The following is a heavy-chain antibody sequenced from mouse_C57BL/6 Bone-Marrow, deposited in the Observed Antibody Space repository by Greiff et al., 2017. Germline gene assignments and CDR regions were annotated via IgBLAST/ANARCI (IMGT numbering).Heavy chain of an antibody. D-gene: IGHD1-1*01. J-gene: IGHJ4*01. CDR1: GYTFTSYG. CDR2: IYPRSGNT. CDR3: ARGAYYGSSYVYAMDY. V-gene: IGHV1-81*01. Sequence: QVQLQQSGAELARPGASVKLSCKASGYTFTSYGISWVKQRTGQGLEWIGEIYPRSGNTYYNEKFKGKATLTADKSSSTAYMELRSLTSEDSAVYFCARGAYYGSSYVYAMDYWGQGTSVTVSS.